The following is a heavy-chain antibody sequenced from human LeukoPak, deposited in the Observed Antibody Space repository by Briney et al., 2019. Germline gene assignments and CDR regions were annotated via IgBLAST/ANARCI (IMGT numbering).Heavy chain of an antibody. CDR3: ARGLTSGYYGHYYMDV. CDR1: GGSISSGTYY. CDR2: IYYSGST. Sequence: SETLSLTCTVSGGSISSGTYYWAWIRQPPGKGLEWIGFIYYSGSTNYNPSLKSRVIISLDTSKNQFSLKLSSVTAADTAVYYCARGLTSGYYGHYYMDVWGKGTTVTVSS. D-gene: IGHD3-22*01. J-gene: IGHJ6*03. V-gene: IGHV4-61*01.